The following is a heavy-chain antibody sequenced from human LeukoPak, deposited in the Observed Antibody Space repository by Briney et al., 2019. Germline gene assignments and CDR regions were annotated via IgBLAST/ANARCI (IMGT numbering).Heavy chain of an antibody. V-gene: IGHV3-43*02. J-gene: IGHJ4*02. CDR3: ANGYYDSSGYPDY. CDR2: ISGDGGST. D-gene: IGHD3-22*01. CDR1: GFTFDDYA. Sequence: GGSLRLSCAASGFTFDDYAMHWVRQASGKGLEWVSLISGDGGSTYYADSVKGRFTISRDNSKNSLYLQMNSLRTEDTALYYCANGYYDSSGYPDYWGQGTLVTVSS.